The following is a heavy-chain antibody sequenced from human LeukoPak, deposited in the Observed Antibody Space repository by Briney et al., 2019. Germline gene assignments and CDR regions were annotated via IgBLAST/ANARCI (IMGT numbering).Heavy chain of an antibody. CDR2: INPNSGGT. J-gene: IGHJ4*02. D-gene: IGHD5-12*01. CDR1: GYTFTGYY. CDR3: ARVVSRRDGYNFGGY. Sequence: ASVKVSCKASGYTFTGYYMHWVRQAPGQGLEWMGWINPNSGGTNYAQKFQGRVTMTRDTSISTAYMELSRLRSDDTAVYYCARVVSRRDGYNFGGYWGQGTLVTVSS. V-gene: IGHV1-2*02.